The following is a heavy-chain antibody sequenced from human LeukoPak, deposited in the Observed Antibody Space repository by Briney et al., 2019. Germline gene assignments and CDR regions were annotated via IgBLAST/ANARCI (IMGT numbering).Heavy chain of an antibody. CDR2: INPNSGGT. D-gene: IGHD3-16*01. CDR1: GYSFTGYY. V-gene: IGHV1-2*02. CDR3: ARGPGVYDRLAYIH. Sequence: ASVKVSCKTSGYSFTGYYMHWVRQAPGQGLEWMGWINPNSGGTNYARRFQGRVTVTRDTSISTFYMELSRLRSDDTAVYYCARGPGVYDRLAYIHWGQGTLVTVSS. J-gene: IGHJ4*02.